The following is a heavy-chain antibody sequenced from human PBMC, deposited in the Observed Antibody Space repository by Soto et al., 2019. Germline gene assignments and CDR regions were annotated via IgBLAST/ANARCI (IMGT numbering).Heavy chain of an antibody. CDR2: IYNIGST. CDR3: ARHLTYGGPDCES. V-gene: IGHV4-59*08. D-gene: IGHD4-17*01. CDR1: GGSISSYY. Sequence: QVQLQESGPGLVKPSETLSLTCTVSGGSISSYYWSWIRQPPGKGLEWIGYIYNIGSTDYNPSLKSRVAISVDTSKNQFSLKLSSVTAAATAIYYCARHLTYGGPDCESWGQGTLVTVSS. J-gene: IGHJ4*02.